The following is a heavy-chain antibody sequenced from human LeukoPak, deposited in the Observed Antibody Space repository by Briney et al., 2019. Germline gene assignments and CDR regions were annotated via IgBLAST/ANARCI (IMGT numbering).Heavy chain of an antibody. D-gene: IGHD2-15*01. Sequence: ASVKVSCKASGYTFTSYDINWVRQATGQGLEWMGWMNPNSGNTGYAQKFQGRVTMTRNTSISTAYMELSSLRSEDTAVYFCARLSAYCSGGSCHPDYWGQGTLVTVSS. J-gene: IGHJ4*02. CDR3: ARLSAYCSGGSCHPDY. CDR1: GYTFTSYD. V-gene: IGHV1-8*01. CDR2: MNPNSGNT.